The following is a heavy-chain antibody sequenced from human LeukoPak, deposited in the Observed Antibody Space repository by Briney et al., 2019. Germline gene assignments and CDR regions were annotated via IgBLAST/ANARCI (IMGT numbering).Heavy chain of an antibody. CDR2: ISTGGNDI. Sequence: GGSLRLSCAASGFIFSNYEINWVRQAPGEGLEWISYISTGGNDIYYADSVKGRFTISRDNAKNSLYLQLNSLRADDTAVYYCARGAQWVLDYWGQGTLVTVSS. V-gene: IGHV3-48*03. J-gene: IGHJ4*02. CDR1: GFIFSNYE. CDR3: ARGAQWVLDY. D-gene: IGHD1-26*01.